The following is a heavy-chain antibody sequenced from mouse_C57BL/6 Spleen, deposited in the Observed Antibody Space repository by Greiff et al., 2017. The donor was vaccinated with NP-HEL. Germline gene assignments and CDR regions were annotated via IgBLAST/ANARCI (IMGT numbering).Heavy chain of an antibody. V-gene: IGHV1-69*01. CDR2: IDPSDSYT. Sequence: QVHVKQPGAELVMPGASVKLSCKASGYTFTSYWMHWVKQRPGQGLEWIGEIDPSDSYTNYNQKFKGKSTLTVDKSSSTAYMQLSSLTSEDSAVYYCARWLAQLFAMDYWGQGTSVTVSS. D-gene: IGHD3-1*01. J-gene: IGHJ4*01. CDR3: ARWLAQLFAMDY. CDR1: GYTFTSYW.